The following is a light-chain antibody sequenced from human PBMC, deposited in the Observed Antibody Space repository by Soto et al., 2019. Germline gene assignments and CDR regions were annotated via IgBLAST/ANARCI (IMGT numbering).Light chain of an antibody. J-gene: IGLJ3*02. CDR3: AAWDDRLNGRV. CDR1: SSNIGRNT. V-gene: IGLV1-44*01. CDR2: SND. Sequence: QSVLTQPPSESGTPGQRVAIFCSGSSSNIGRNTVEWYRQLPGTAPKLLIYSNDQRPSGVPDRFSGSKSGTSASLAISGLQSEDEADYYCAAWDDRLNGRVFGGGTKLTVL.